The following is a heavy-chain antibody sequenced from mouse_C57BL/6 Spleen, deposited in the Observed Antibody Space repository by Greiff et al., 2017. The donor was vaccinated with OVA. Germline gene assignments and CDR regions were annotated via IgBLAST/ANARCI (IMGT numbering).Heavy chain of an antibody. CDR3: ARDGLGDAMDY. CDR2: IHPNSGST. J-gene: IGHJ4*01. V-gene: IGHV1-64*01. D-gene: IGHD2-13*01. CDR1: GYTLTSYW. Sequence: QVQLQQPGAELVKPGASVKLSCKASGYTLTSYWMHWVKQRPGQGLEWIGMIHPNSGSTNYNEKFKSKATLTVDKSSSTAYMQLSSLTSEDSAVYYCARDGLGDAMDYWGQGTSVTVSS.